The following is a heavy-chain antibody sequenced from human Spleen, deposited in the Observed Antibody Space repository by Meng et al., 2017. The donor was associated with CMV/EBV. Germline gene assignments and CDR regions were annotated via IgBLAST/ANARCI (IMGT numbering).Heavy chain of an antibody. D-gene: IGHD6-13*01. CDR3: ARRLPAAEHFDY. CDR2: IYPGGSDS. J-gene: IGHJ4*02. Sequence: KVSCKGSGYSYSSYWIGWVRQMRGKGLEGMGTIYPGGSDSKYSPTFQGQVTISADKSSTTAYLQWSSLKASDTAIYYCARRLPAAEHFDYWGQGTLVTVSS. V-gene: IGHV5-51*01. CDR1: GYSYSSYW.